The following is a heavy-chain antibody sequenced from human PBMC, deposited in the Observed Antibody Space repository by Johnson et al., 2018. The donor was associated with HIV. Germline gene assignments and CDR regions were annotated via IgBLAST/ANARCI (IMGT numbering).Heavy chain of an antibody. J-gene: IGHJ3*02. V-gene: IGHV3-30*02. CDR1: GFTFSSYG. CDR2: IRYDGSNK. CDR3: ARSEEWRGEGVYQI. Sequence: QVQLVESGGGVVQPGGSLRLSCAASGFTFSSYGMHWVRQAPGKGLEWVAFIRYDGSNKYFADSVKGRFTISRDNSKNTLYLQMNSLRAEDTAVYYCARSEEWRGEGVYQIWGQGTMVTVSS. D-gene: IGHD6-13*01.